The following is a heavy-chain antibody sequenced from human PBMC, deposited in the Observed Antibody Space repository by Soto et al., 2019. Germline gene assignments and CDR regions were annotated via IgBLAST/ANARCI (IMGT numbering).Heavy chain of an antibody. V-gene: IGHV3-23*01. CDR3: TQNGGSRDSLTVN. CDR2: ITGGGDNT. CDR1: GFTFTSYA. D-gene: IGHD3-16*01. Sequence: EVQLLESGGDLVQPGGSLRLSCAASGFTFTSYAMSWIRQAPGKGLECVSAITGGGDNTYYADSVKGRFTISRDNSKNTLYLQMTSLRAEDTAFYYSTQNGGSRDSLTVNWGQGNLLTVSS. J-gene: IGHJ4*02.